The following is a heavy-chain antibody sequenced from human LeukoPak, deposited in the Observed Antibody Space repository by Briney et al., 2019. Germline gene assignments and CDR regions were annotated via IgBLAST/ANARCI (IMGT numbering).Heavy chain of an antibody. V-gene: IGHV1-24*01. D-gene: IGHD2-21*02. Sequence: GASVKVSCKVAGYTLTELSMHWVRPAPGKGLEWMGGFDPEDGETIYAQKFQGRVTMTEDTSTDTAYMERSSLRSEDTAVYYCATAVVTATTYYFDYWGQGTLVTVSS. J-gene: IGHJ4*02. CDR1: GYTLTELS. CDR2: FDPEDGET. CDR3: ATAVVTATTYYFDY.